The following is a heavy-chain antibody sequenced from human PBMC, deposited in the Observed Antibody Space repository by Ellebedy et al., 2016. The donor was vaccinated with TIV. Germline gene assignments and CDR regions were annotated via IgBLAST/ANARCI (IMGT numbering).Heavy chain of an antibody. CDR1: GYSFTNYA. J-gene: IGHJ3*02. D-gene: IGHD3-10*01. CDR2: INGGNGNT. Sequence: ASSVKVSCKASGYSFTNYALHSVRQVPGQRLKWMGWINGGNGNTKYSQNLQGRVTITRDTSASTAYMELNRLRYEDTAVYNCARGNSAFDIWGQGTKVTVSS. CDR3: ARGNSAFDI. V-gene: IGHV1-3*01.